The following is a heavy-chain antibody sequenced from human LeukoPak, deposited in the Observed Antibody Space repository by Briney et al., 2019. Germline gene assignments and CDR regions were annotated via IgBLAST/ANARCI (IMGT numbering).Heavy chain of an antibody. CDR2: IYYSGST. CDR3: ARDRSRLDI. V-gene: IGHV4-59*01. Sequence: SETLSLTGTVSGGSISSYYWSWIRQPPGKGLEWIGYIYYSGSTNYNPSLKSRVTISVDTSKNQFSLKLSSVTAADTAVYYCARDRSRLDIWGQGTMVTVSS. J-gene: IGHJ3*02. CDR1: GGSISSYY.